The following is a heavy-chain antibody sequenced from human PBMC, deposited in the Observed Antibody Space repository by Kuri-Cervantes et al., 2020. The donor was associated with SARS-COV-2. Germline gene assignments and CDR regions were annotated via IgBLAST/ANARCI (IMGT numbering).Heavy chain of an antibody. CDR2: ISGSGGST. CDR3: AKDTDYTHDY. CDR1: GFTFSSYA. J-gene: IGHJ4*02. V-gene: IGHV3-23*01. Sequence: GESLKISCAASGFTFSSYAMSWVRQAPGKGLEWVSAISGSGGSTYYADSVKGRFTISRDNSKNTLYLQMNSLRAEDTAVYYCAKDTDYTHDYWGQGTLVTDSS. D-gene: IGHD4-11*01.